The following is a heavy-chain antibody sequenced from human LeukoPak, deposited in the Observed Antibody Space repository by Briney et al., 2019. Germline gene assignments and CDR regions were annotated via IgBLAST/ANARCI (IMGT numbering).Heavy chain of an antibody. D-gene: IGHD2-15*01. V-gene: IGHV4-59*12. J-gene: IGHJ5*02. CDR1: GGSISSYY. CDR3: ARSTYCSGGSCSHNWFDP. CDR2: IYYSGST. Sequence: SETLSLTRTVSGGSISSYYWSWIRQPPGKGLEWIGSIYYSGSTYYNPSLKSRVTISVDTSKNQFSLKLSSVTAADTAVYYCARSTYCSGGSCSHNWFDPWGQGTLVTVSS.